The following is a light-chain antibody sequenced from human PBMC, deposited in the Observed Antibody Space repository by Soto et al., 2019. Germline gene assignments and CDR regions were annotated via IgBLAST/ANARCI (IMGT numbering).Light chain of an antibody. CDR1: SSDVGGYNY. Sequence: QSALTQPASVSGSPGQSITISCTGTSSDVGGYNYVSWYQQQPGKAPKFMIYDVTNRPSGVSNRFSGSKSGNTASLTISGAQAEDEADYYCCSYTTSNTRQIVFGTGTKLTVL. CDR3: CSYTTSNTRQIV. J-gene: IGLJ1*01. V-gene: IGLV2-14*01. CDR2: DVT.